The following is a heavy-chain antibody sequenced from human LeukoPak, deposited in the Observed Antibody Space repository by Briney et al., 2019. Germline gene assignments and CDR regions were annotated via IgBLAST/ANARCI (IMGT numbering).Heavy chain of an antibody. V-gene: IGHV1-18*01. CDR1: GYTFTSYG. CDR3: ARDNYYDSSGYSTQAFDI. D-gene: IGHD3-22*01. J-gene: IGHJ3*02. CDR2: ISAYNGNT. Sequence: ASVKVSCKASGYTFTSYGISWVRQAPGQGLEWMGWISAYNGNTNYAQKLQGRVTMTTDTSTSTAYMELRSLRSDDTAVYYCARDNYYDSSGYSTQAFDIWGQGTMVTVSS.